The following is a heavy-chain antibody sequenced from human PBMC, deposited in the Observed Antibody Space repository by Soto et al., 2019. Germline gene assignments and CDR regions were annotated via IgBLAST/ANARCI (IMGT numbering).Heavy chain of an antibody. CDR3: AKNYDILTGYSTPFDY. D-gene: IGHD3-9*01. CDR1: GFTFSSYA. CDR2: ISGSGGST. J-gene: IGHJ4*02. V-gene: IGHV3-23*01. Sequence: GGLLRLSCAASGFTFSSYAMSWVRQAPGKGLEWVSAISGSGGSTYYADSVKGRFTISRDNSKNTLYLQMNSLRAEDTAVYYCAKNYDILTGYSTPFDYWGQGTLVTVSS.